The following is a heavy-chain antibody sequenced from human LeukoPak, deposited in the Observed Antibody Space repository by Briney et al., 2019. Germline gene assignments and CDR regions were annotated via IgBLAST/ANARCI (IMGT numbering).Heavy chain of an antibody. D-gene: IGHD5-12*01. CDR2: ISNNEGST. Sequence: WGSLTLTCSASGGTFSSYAMHWGRRPPGRELEYFSSISNNEGSTYYADSVKGRFTISIDNSKNTLFLQMTCLRTEATAVYYSASPYSGYDYNFDPWGQGTLVTVSS. J-gene: IGHJ5*02. V-gene: IGHV3-64D*06. CDR1: GGTFSSYA. CDR3: ASPYSGYDYNFDP.